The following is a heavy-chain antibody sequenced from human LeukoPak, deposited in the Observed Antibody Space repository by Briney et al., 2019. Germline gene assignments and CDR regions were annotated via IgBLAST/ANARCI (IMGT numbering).Heavy chain of an antibody. D-gene: IGHD3-16*01. CDR1: GFTFSSYW. CDR2: INSDGSST. V-gene: IGHV3-74*01. J-gene: IGHJ5*02. Sequence: GGSLRLSCAASGFTFSSYWMHWVRQAPGKGLVWVSRINSDGSSTSYADSVKGRFTISRDNSKNTLYLQMNSLRAEDTAVYYCAPWGAPNRFDPWGQGTLVTVSS. CDR3: APWGAPNRFDP.